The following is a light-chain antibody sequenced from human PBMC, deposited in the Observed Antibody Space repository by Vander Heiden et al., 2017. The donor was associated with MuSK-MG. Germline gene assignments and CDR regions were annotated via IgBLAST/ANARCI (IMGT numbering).Light chain of an antibody. Sequence: DIQMTQSPSTLSASVRDRVTITCRASQDISRWLAWYQQKPGEAPKLLIYKASSLQSRVPSRFSGSRYGTEFTLTISSRQPDDFATYYCQQHDNNSPVTFGGGTKVXIK. CDR1: QDISRW. J-gene: IGKJ4*01. V-gene: IGKV1-5*03. CDR2: KAS. CDR3: QQHDNNSPVT.